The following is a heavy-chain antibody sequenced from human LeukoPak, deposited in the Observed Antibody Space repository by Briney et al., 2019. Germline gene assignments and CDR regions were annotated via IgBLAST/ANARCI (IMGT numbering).Heavy chain of an antibody. J-gene: IGHJ5*02. CDR1: GGTFSSYA. V-gene: IGHV1-69*05. CDR2: IIPIFGTA. Sequence: ASVKVSCKASGGTFSSYAISWVRQAPGQGLEWMGGIIPIFGTANYAQKFQGRVTITTDESTSTAYMELSSLRSEDTAVYYRARDQGVLRFLSWFDPWGQGTLVTVSS. CDR3: ARDQGVLRFLSWFDP. D-gene: IGHD3-3*01.